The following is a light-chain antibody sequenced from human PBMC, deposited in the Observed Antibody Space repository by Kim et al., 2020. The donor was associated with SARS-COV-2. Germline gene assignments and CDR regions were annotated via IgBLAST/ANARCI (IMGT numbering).Light chain of an antibody. Sequence: SYELTQPPSVSVSPGQTASITCSGDDLGDKYTCWYQQKPGQSPLLVIYQDDRRPSGIPVRFSVSNSGNTATLTISGTQAMDEADYYCQTWDGITAVFGGG. CDR2: QDD. J-gene: IGLJ3*02. V-gene: IGLV3-1*01. CDR3: QTWDGITAV. CDR1: DLGDKY.